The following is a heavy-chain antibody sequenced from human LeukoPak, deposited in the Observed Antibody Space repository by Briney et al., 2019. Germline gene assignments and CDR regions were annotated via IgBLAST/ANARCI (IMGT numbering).Heavy chain of an antibody. J-gene: IGHJ4*02. CDR1: GFTFSGYA. CDR2: ISGSGGST. CDR3: AKDRYYDSSGYGADQAPRGY. Sequence: PGGSLRLSCAASGFTFSGYAMSWVRQAPGKGLEWVSAISGSGGSTYYADSVKGRFTISRDNSKNTLYLQMNSLRAEDTAVYYCAKDRYYDSSGYGADQAPRGYWGQGTLVTVSS. V-gene: IGHV3-23*01. D-gene: IGHD3-22*01.